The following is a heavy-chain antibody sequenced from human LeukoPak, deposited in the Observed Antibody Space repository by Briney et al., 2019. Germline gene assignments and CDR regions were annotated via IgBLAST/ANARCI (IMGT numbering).Heavy chain of an antibody. CDR1: GLIVSNNY. CDR3: ARGLNDYILPQN. V-gene: IGHV3-66*01. Sequence: GGSLRLSCVASGLIVSNNYMSWLRQAPGKGLEWISIIFSGGGNTYYADSVKGRFTISRDNSKNTLFLHMNSLRADDTAVYYCARGLNDYILPQNWGRGTQVTVSS. J-gene: IGHJ4*02. D-gene: IGHD4-11*01. CDR2: IFSGGGNT.